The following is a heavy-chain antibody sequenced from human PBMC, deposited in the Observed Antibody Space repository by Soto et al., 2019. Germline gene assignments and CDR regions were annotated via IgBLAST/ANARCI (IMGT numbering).Heavy chain of an antibody. CDR1: GGTFSSYA. CDR3: ALGRDYYDSGGEPRFDY. CDR2: IIPIFGTA. Sequence: QVQLVQSGTEVKKPGSSVKVSCKASGGTFSSYAITWVRQAPGQGLEWMGGIIPIFGTANYAQRFQGRVTITAAASTSTAYMELSSLKSEDTAVYFCALGRDYYDSGGEPRFDYWGQGTLVTVSS. V-gene: IGHV1-69*12. D-gene: IGHD3-22*01. J-gene: IGHJ4*02.